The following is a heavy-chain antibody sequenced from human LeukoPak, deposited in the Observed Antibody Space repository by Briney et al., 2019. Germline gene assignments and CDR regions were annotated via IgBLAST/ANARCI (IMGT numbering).Heavy chain of an antibody. CDR2: IQYDESNK. CDR3: AKDSDDYYGSGSECDY. V-gene: IGHV3-30*02. CDR1: GFTFRSHG. Sequence: GGSLRLSCAASGFTFRSHGMHCLRQAPGKALEWVAFIQYDESNKYYADSVKGQFTISRDNSKNTLYLQMNSLRAEDTAVYYCAKDSDDYYGSGSECDYWGQGTLVTASS. J-gene: IGHJ4*02. D-gene: IGHD3-10*01.